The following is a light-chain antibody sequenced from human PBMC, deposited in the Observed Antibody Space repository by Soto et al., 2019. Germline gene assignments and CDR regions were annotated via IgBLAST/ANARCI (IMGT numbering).Light chain of an antibody. J-gene: IGKJ2*01. CDR1: QSIGSN. CDR3: QQYNDWPPYP. V-gene: IGKV3-15*01. CDR2: GAS. Sequence: EVLMTQSQGTLSVSPGERVTVSCRASQSIGSNLAWYQQKPGQAPRLLIYGASTRVIGVPDRFSGGRSGTEFTLTISSLQSEDIAVYFCQQYNDWPPYPFGQGTKLEIK.